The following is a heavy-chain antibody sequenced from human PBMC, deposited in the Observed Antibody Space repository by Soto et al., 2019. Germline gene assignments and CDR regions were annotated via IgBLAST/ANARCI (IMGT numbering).Heavy chain of an antibody. Sequence: ASVKVSCKASGYTFTSYGISWVRQAPGQGLEWMGWTSAYNGNTNYAQKLQGRVTMTTDTSTSTAYMELRSLRSDDTAVYYCARDPLDRYSSSLYWIDPWGQGTLVTVSS. V-gene: IGHV1-18*01. CDR3: ARDPLDRYSSSLYWIDP. J-gene: IGHJ5*02. CDR2: TSAYNGNT. CDR1: GYTFTSYG. D-gene: IGHD6-6*01.